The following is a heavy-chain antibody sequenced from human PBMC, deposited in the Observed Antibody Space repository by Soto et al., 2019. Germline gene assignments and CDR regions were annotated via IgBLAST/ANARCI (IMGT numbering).Heavy chain of an antibody. CDR2: IYYSGST. V-gene: IGHV4-59*01. D-gene: IGHD4-17*01. Sequence: SETLSLTCTVSGGSISSYYWSWIRQPPGKGLEWIGYIYYSGSTNYNPSLKSRVTISVDTSKNQFSLKLSSVTAADTAVYYCARDTGERGSDYWGQGTLVTVSS. CDR1: GGSISSYY. J-gene: IGHJ4*02. CDR3: ARDTGERGSDY.